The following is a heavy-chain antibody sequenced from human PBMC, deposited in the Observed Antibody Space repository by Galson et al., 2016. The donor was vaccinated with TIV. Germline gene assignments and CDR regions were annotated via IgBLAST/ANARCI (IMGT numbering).Heavy chain of an antibody. Sequence: PALVKPTQTLTLPCSFSGFSLNTDGMCVNWIRQPPGKALEWLSSIDWDDDKSYTSSLKTRLTISKDTSKNQVVLTLIDMDPVATATYFCALTYFSENSGYWFDQWGRGTLVIVSA. V-gene: IGHV2-70*11. J-gene: IGHJ5*02. CDR2: IDWDDDK. CDR1: GFSLNTDGMC. D-gene: IGHD3-22*01. CDR3: ALTYFSENSGYWFDQ.